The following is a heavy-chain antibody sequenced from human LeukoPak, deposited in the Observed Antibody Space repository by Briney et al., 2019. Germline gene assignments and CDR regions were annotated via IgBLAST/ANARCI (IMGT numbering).Heavy chain of an antibody. CDR1: GGSISSYY. Sequence: SSETLSLTCTVSGGSISSYYWSWFRQPPGKGLDWIGYIYYSGSTNYNPSLKSRVTISVDTSKNQFSLKLSSVTAADTAVYYCARGTKRYFDWMTHAFDIWGQGTMVTVSS. D-gene: IGHD3-9*01. J-gene: IGHJ3*02. CDR2: IYYSGST. CDR3: ARGTKRYFDWMTHAFDI. V-gene: IGHV4-59*01.